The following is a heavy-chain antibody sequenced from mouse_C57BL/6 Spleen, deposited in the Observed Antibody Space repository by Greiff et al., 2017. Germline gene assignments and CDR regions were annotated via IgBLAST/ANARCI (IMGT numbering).Heavy chain of an antibody. Sequence: DVQLVESGEGLVKPGGSLKLSCAASGFTFSSYAMSWVRQTPEKRLEWVAYISSGGDYIYYADTVKGRFTISRDNARNTLYLQMSSLKSEDTAMYYCTRDRNYYGSSSPFAYWGQGTLVTVSA. CDR3: TRDRNYYGSSSPFAY. D-gene: IGHD1-1*01. CDR1: GFTFSSYA. J-gene: IGHJ3*01. CDR2: ISSGGDYI. V-gene: IGHV5-9-1*02.